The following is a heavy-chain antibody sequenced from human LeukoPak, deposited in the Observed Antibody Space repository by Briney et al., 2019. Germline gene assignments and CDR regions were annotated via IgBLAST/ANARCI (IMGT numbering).Heavy chain of an antibody. Sequence: PGGSLRLSCAASGFTLSSYWMSWVRQAPGKGLEWVANIKQDGSEKYYVDSVKGRFTISRDNAKNSLYLQMNSLRAEDTAVYYCARTGPYYYDSSGYYYYAFDIRGQGTMVTVSS. CDR1: GFTLSSYW. V-gene: IGHV3-7*03. CDR3: ARTGPYYYDSSGYYYYAFDI. J-gene: IGHJ3*02. CDR2: IKQDGSEK. D-gene: IGHD3-22*01.